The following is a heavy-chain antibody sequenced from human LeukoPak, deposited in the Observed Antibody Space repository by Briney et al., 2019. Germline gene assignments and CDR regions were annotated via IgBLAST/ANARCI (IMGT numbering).Heavy chain of an antibody. D-gene: IGHD1-20*01. CDR2: IIPIFGTA. Sequence: GASVKVSCKASGGTFSSYAISWVRQAPGQGLEWMGGIIPIFGTANYAQKFQGRVTITADESTSTAYMELSSLRSEDTAVYYCASTPQITGRGWFDPWGQGTLVTVSS. CDR3: ASTPQITGRGWFDP. J-gene: IGHJ5*02. CDR1: GGTFSSYA. V-gene: IGHV1-69*01.